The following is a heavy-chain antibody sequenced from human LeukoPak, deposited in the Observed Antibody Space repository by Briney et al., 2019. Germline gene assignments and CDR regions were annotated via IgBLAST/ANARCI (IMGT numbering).Heavy chain of an antibody. J-gene: IGHJ4*02. Sequence: PGGSLRLSCTASGFTFSSYAMNWVRQAPGKGLEWISAISGSGGTTYYADSVKGRFTISRDNSKNTLHLQMNSLRAEDTALYYCSKTVSGWNYFDYWGQGTLVTVSS. CDR3: SKTVSGWNYFDY. CDR2: ISGSGGTT. D-gene: IGHD6-19*01. CDR1: GFTFSSYA. V-gene: IGHV3-23*01.